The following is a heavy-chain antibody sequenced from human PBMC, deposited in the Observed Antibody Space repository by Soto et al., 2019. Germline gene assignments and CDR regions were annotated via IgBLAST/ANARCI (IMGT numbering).Heavy chain of an antibody. CDR3: AKGIGSGRTWGAFDI. D-gene: IGHD3-10*01. J-gene: IGHJ3*02. CDR2: ISGSGGST. Sequence: EVQLLESGGGLVQPGGSLRLSCAASGFTFSSYAMSWARQAPGRGREWASAISGSGGSTYYADSVKGRFTISRDNSKNTLYLQMNSLRAEDTAVYYCAKGIGSGRTWGAFDIWGQGTMVTVSS. CDR1: GFTFSSYA. V-gene: IGHV3-23*01.